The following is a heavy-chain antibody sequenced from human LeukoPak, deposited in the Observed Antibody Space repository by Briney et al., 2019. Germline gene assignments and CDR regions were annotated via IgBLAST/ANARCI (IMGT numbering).Heavy chain of an antibody. J-gene: IGHJ4*02. CDR2: ISSSSSYI. CDR3: ASYITGTTVDFDY. V-gene: IGHV3-21*01. Sequence: GGSLRLSCAASGFTFSSYSMNWVRHAPGKGLEWVSSISSSSSYIYYADSVKGRFTISRDNAKNSLYLQMNSLRAEDTAVYYCASYITGTTVDFDYWGQGTLVTVSS. D-gene: IGHD1-7*01. CDR1: GFTFSSYS.